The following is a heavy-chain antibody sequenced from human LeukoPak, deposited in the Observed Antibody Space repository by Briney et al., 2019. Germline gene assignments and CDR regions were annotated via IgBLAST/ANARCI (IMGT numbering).Heavy chain of an antibody. CDR2: IYWNDDK. V-gene: IGHV2-5*01. J-gene: IGHJ6*02. CDR3: SYWGGV. D-gene: IGHD7-27*01. CDR1: GGSINTY. Sequence: TLSLTCTVSGGSINTYFWSWIRQPPGKALEWLALIYWNDDKRYSPSLKSRLTITKDTSKNQVVLTLTNMDPVDTATYYCSYWGGVWGQGTTVTVSS.